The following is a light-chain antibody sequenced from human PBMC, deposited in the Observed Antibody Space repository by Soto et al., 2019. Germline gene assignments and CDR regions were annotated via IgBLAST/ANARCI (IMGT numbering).Light chain of an antibody. J-gene: IGKJ2*01. CDR1: QSGYNNY. Sequence: EIVLTQSPGTLSLSPGERATLSCRASQSGYNNYLAWYQQKPGQTPRLLVNGASNRATGIPDRFSGGGSGTDFTLDISSLEPEDFAVYYCQQYGLPPLSFGQGTRVEIK. CDR3: QQYGLPPLS. CDR2: GAS. V-gene: IGKV3-20*01.